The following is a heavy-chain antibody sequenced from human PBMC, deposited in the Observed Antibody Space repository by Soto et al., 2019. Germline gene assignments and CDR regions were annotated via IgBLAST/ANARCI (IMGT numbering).Heavy chain of an antibody. D-gene: IGHD1-26*01. CDR2: LYTGGNT. Sequence: PGGSLRLSCAASGFTVGSSFMTWLRQAPGKGPEWVSVLYTGGNTYYADSVKGRFTISRDDSKNTVYLQMNSLTAEDTAVYYCARDVQDETYYTIRGVSFDVWGQGTMVTVSS. CDR1: GFTVGSSF. CDR3: ARDVQDETYYTIRGVSFDV. V-gene: IGHV3-66*01. J-gene: IGHJ3*01.